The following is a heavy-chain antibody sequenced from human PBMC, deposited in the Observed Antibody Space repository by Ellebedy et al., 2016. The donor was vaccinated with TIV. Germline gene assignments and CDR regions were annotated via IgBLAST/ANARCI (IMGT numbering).Heavy chain of an antibody. CDR3: ARNPPTYNWVDS. Sequence: SETLSLTCTVAGGPISSSSYHWAWIRQPPGKGLEWLATIYYSGNTDYNPSLKSRVTISVDTSKNQFSLKLRSVTAADTAVYYCARNPPTYNWVDSWGQGTLVTVSS. J-gene: IGHJ5*01. CDR1: GGPISSSSYH. V-gene: IGHV4-39*01. CDR2: IYYSGNT.